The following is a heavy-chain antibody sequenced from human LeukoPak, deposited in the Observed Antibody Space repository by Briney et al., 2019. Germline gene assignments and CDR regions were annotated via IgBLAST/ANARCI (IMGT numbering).Heavy chain of an antibody. CDR2: MNPNSGNT. CDR1: GYTFTSYD. J-gene: IGHJ5*02. D-gene: IGHD2-2*01. V-gene: IGHV1-8*01. Sequence: ASVKVSCKASGYTFTSYDINWVRQATGQGLEWMGWMNPNSGNTGYAQKFQSRVTMTRNTSISTAYMELSSLRSEDTAVYYCARFRYCSSTSCRKWGSNWFDPWGQGTLVTVSS. CDR3: ARFRYCSSTSCRKWGSNWFDP.